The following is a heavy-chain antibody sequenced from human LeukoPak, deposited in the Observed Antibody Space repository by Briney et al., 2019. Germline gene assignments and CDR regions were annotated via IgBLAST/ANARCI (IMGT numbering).Heavy chain of an antibody. D-gene: IGHD3-22*01. CDR3: ARAPSPYYYDSSAYYSDY. V-gene: IGHV1-8*03. CDR1: GYTFTNFD. CDR2: MNPYTGKT. Sequence: ASVKVSCKTSGYTFTNFDINWVRQATGQGLEWLGWMNPYTGKTGYAQKFQGRVTFTGDTSIRTAYMEVSSLTSEDTAVYYCARAPSPYYYDSSAYYSDYWGQGTLVTVSS. J-gene: IGHJ4*02.